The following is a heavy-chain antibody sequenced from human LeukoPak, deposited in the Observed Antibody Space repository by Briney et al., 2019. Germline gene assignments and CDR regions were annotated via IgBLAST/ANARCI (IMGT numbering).Heavy chain of an antibody. D-gene: IGHD6-19*01. J-gene: IGHJ5*02. CDR2: ISYDGSNK. Sequence: GGFLRLSCAASGFTFSSYGMHWVRQAPGKGLEWVAVISYDGSNKYYADSVKGRFTISRDNSKNTLYLQMNSLRVEDTAVYYCAKVKVAGKMYNWFDPWGQGTLVTVSS. CDR3: AKVKVAGKMYNWFDP. CDR1: GFTFSSYG. V-gene: IGHV3-30*18.